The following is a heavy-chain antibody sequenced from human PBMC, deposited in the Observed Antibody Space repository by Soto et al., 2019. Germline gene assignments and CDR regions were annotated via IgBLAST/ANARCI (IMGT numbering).Heavy chain of an antibody. CDR1: GDVFSSHA. D-gene: IGHD2-21*01. V-gene: IGHV1-69*06. J-gene: IGHJ1*01. CDR3: ARDGTNCWARNLCDH. Sequence: QVQLVQSGAEVKKPGSSVKVSCKSSGDVFSSHAINWVRQAPGQRLEWLGHIIPVFGTPNYARRFHGRVLIAADRSTRTVYMELSSPRSEDTAVYFCARDGTNCWARNLCDHGGPGSLVTVSS. CDR2: IIPVFGTP.